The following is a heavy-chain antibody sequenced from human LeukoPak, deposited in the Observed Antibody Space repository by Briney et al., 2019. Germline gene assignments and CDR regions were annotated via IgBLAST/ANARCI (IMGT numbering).Heavy chain of an antibody. CDR3: ARDNEGITMVRGVIPATMDV. J-gene: IGHJ6*04. V-gene: IGHV4-34*01. CDR1: GGSISSYY. Sequence: SETLSLTCTVSGGSISSYYWSWIRQPPGKGLEWIGEINQSGSTNYNPSLKSRVTIALDTSKNQFSLKVNSVTAADTAVYYCARDNEGITMVRGVIPATMDVWGKGTTVTISS. CDR2: INQSGST. D-gene: IGHD3-10*01.